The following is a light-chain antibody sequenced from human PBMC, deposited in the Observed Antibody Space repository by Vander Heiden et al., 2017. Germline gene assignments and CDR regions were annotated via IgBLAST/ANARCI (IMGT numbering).Light chain of an antibody. CDR2: DAI. CDR3: QYDNRLLT. CDR1: REIRNY. Sequence: DVQMTQSPSSLSASVGDRVTSPCQASREIRNYLNWYQHRPGKAPRLLVFDAIQWEKGVPYRFSGSGSGTYFTLASSCRQHADVATYYWQYDNRLLTFGQGTRLEIK. V-gene: IGKV1-33*01. J-gene: IGKJ5*01.